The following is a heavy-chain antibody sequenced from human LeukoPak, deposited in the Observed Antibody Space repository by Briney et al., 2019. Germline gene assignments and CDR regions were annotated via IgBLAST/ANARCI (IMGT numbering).Heavy chain of an antibody. Sequence: GGSLRLSCAASGFTFSSYAMSWVRQAPGKGLEWVSAVSESGSNTYYADSVKGRFTIPRDNSKNTLYLQMNGLTAEDTAIYYCAKLVWRPSAYYFDYWGQGTLVTVSS. D-gene: IGHD3-3*01. V-gene: IGHV3-23*01. CDR2: VSESGSNT. CDR3: AKLVWRPSAYYFDY. J-gene: IGHJ4*02. CDR1: GFTFSSYA.